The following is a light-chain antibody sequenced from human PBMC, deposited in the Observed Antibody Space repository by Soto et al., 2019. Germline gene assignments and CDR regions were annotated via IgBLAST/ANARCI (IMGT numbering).Light chain of an antibody. CDR1: QSVSSNY. CDR3: QQYNNWPPWT. Sequence: EIVLTQSPGTLSLSPGERATLSCRASQSVSSNYLAWYQQKPGQAPRLLIYGASSRATGIPDRFSGSGSGTDFTLTISSLEPEDFAVYYCQQYNNWPPWTFGQGTKGGYQ. J-gene: IGKJ1*01. V-gene: IGKV3-20*01. CDR2: GAS.